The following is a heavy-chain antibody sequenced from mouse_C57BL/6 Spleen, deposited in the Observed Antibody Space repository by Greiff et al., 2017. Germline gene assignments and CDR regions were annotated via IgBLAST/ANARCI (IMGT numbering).Heavy chain of an antibody. V-gene: IGHV1-80*01. J-gene: IGHJ2*01. D-gene: IGHD1-1*01. CDR2: IYPGDGDT. CDR3: ASAILITTVEEDY. Sequence: QVQLQQSGAELVKPGASVKISCKASGYAFSSYWMNWVKQRPGKGLEWIGQIYPGDGDTNYNGKFKGKATLTADTSSSTAYMQLSSLTSEDSAVYFWASAILITTVEEDYWGQGTTLTVSS. CDR1: GYAFSSYW.